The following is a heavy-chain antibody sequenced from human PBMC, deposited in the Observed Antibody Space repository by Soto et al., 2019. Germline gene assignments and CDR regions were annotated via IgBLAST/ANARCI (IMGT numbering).Heavy chain of an antibody. V-gene: IGHV3-23*01. Sequence: EVQLLESGGGVVQPGGYLRLSCAASGFPFSSYAMSWVRQAPGKGLEWVSVISGSGGSTYYADYVKGRFTISRDNSKNTLYLQMNSLRAEDTAVYYCEKGLAWLVLYGFDYWGQGTLVTVSS. CDR3: EKGLAWLVLYGFDY. D-gene: IGHD6-19*01. CDR1: GFPFSSYA. CDR2: ISGSGGST. J-gene: IGHJ4*02.